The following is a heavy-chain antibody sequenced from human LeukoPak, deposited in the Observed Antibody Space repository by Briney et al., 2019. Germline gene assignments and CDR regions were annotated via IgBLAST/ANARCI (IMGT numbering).Heavy chain of an antibody. Sequence: GGSLRLSCAASGFTFSSYWMSWVRQAPGKGLEWVANIKQDGSEKYYVDSVKGRFTISRDNAKNSLYLQVNSLRAEDTAVYYCARGSRMVVTWDFDYRGQGTLVTVSS. CDR3: ARGSRMVVTWDFDY. J-gene: IGHJ4*02. V-gene: IGHV3-7*01. CDR2: IKQDGSEK. D-gene: IGHD4/OR15-4a*01. CDR1: GFTFSSYW.